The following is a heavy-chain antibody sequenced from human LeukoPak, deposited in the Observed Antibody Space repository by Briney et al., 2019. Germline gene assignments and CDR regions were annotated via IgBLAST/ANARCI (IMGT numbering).Heavy chain of an antibody. Sequence: GASVKVSCKASGYTFTGYYMHWVRQAPGQGLEWMGWINPNSGGTNYAQKLQGRITMTTDTSTSTAHMELRSLRSDDTAVYYCARAYLTPAVTSFDYWGQGTLVTVSS. V-gene: IGHV1-2*02. J-gene: IGHJ4*02. CDR2: INPNSGGT. CDR3: ARAYLTPAVTSFDY. CDR1: GYTFTGYY. D-gene: IGHD3-9*01.